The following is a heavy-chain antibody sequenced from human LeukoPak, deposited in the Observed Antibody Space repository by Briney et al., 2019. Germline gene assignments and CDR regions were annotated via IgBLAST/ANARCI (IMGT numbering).Heavy chain of an antibody. CDR1: GFTFSSYA. J-gene: IGHJ2*01. D-gene: IGHD3-9*01. CDR2: ISYDGSNK. V-gene: IGHV3-30-3*01. Sequence: GGSLRLSCAASGFTFSSYAMHWVRQAPGKGLEWVAVISYDGSNKYYADSVKGRFTISRDNSKNTLYLQMNSLRAEDTAVYYCAKVTGYWYFDLWGRGTLVTVSS. CDR3: AKVTGYWYFDL.